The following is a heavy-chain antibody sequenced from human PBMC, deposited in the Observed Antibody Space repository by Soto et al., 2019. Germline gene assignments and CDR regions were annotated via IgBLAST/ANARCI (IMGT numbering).Heavy chain of an antibody. CDR2: IIPIFGTP. D-gene: IGHD5-12*01. J-gene: IGHJ4*02. CDR1: GVTFSRQD. Sequence: SVKVSCKASGVTFSRQDMRWVRQAPGQGLEWMGGIIPIFGTPQYAEKFQDRVTITADESTSTAYMELSSLTSEDTAVYYCATNEGRDGYSFDYWGQGPMMTFYS. V-gene: IGHV1-69*13. CDR3: ATNEGRDGYSFDY.